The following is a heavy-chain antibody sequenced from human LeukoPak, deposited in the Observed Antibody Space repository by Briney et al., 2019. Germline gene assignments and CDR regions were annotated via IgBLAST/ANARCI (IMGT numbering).Heavy chain of an antibody. V-gene: IGHV5-51*01. J-gene: IGHJ3*01. D-gene: IGHD3-10*01. Sequence: GEALKISCKGSGYNFNTYWIAWVRQMPGKGLEWMGIIYAGDSDTKYGPSFQGQVIISVDKSTGTAYLQWSSLKASDTAMYYCARHSGGLNAFDFWGQGTMVTVSS. CDR3: ARHSGGLNAFDF. CDR1: GYNFNTYW. CDR2: IYAGDSDT.